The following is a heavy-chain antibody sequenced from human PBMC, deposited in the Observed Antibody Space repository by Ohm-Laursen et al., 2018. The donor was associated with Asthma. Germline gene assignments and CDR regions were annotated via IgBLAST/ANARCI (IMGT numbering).Heavy chain of an antibody. CDR1: RFTFSSYA. CDR3: ARHTRLLSL. J-gene: IGHJ4*02. Sequence: GSLRLSCTASRFTFSSYAMSWVRQAPGKGLEWVSSISATSGSIYYADSVKGLFTISRDNSKNTLDLQMNSLGAEDTAVYYCARHTRLLSLWGQGTLVTVSS. CDR2: ISATSGSI. V-gene: IGHV3-23*01. D-gene: IGHD1-26*01.